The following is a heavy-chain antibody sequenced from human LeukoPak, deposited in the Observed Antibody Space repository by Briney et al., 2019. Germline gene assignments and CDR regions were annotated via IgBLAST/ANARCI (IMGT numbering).Heavy chain of an antibody. V-gene: IGHV3-48*01. CDR2: ITSTSGTI. CDR1: GFTFSIYS. J-gene: IGHJ4*02. CDR3: ARVAPGHDIGRGYFDF. Sequence: GGSLRLSCAASGFTFSIYSMNWVRQAPGKGLEWVSYITSTSGTIYYTDSVKGRFTISRDKAKNSLYLQMNSLRAEDTAVYDCARVAPGHDIGRGYFDFWGQGTLVTTSS. D-gene: IGHD2-21*01.